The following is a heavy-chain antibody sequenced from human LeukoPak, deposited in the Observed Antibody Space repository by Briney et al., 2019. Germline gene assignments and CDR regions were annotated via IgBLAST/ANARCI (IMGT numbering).Heavy chain of an antibody. V-gene: IGHV4-34*01. D-gene: IGHD2-2*01. CDR1: GGSFSGYY. Sequence: SSETLSLTCAVYGGSFSGYYWSWIRQPPGKGLEWIGEINHGGSTNYNPSLKSRVTISVDTSKNQFSLKLSSVTAADTAVYYCARFLPANCSSTSCYYFDYWGQGTLVTVSS. J-gene: IGHJ4*02. CDR3: ARFLPANCSSTSCYYFDY. CDR2: INHGGST.